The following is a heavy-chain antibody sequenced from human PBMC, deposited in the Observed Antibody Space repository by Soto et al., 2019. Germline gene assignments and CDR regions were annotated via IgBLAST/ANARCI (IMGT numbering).Heavy chain of an antibody. V-gene: IGHV4-30-2*03. CDR2: IYHSGST. Sequence: PSETLSLTCAVSGGSISSGGYSWSWIRQPPGKGLEWIGYIYHSGSTYYNPSLKSRVTIDVDTSKNQFSLKLRSLTAADTAVYFCARHRLLWFGESDFRMYYFDYWGLGTLVTVSS. J-gene: IGHJ4*02. CDR3: ARHRLLWFGESDFRMYYFDY. CDR1: GGSISSGGYS. D-gene: IGHD3-10*01.